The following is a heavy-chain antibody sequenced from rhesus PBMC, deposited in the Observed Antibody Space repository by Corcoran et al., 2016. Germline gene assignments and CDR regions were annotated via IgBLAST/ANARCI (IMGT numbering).Heavy chain of an antibody. Sequence: QLQLQESGPGLVKPSETLSLTCAVSGYSISSGYGWSWIRQPPGKGLECIGFISYSGSTSYNPSLKCRVTISIDTSKNQFSLNLSSVTAADTAVYYCARVGPYDLVDYWGQGVLVTVSS. CDR2: ISYSGST. J-gene: IGHJ4*01. CDR3: ARVGPYDLVDY. V-gene: IGHV4-122*02. CDR1: GYSISSGYG. D-gene: IGHD3-40*01.